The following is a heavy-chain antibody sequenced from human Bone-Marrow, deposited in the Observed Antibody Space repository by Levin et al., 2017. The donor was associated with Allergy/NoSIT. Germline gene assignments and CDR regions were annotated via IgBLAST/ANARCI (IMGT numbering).Heavy chain of an antibody. Sequence: SETLSLTCTVSGGSISSSSYYWGWIRQPPGKGLEWIGSIYYSGSTYYNPSLKSRVTISVDTSKNQFSLKLSSVTAADTAVYYCARHKGMTALDYWGQGTLVTVSS. CDR1: GGSISSSSYY. D-gene: IGHD2-21*02. V-gene: IGHV4-39*01. J-gene: IGHJ4*02. CDR2: IYYSGST. CDR3: ARHKGMTALDY.